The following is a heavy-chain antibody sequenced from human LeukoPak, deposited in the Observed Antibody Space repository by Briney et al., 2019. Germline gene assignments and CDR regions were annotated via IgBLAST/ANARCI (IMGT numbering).Heavy chain of an antibody. CDR1: GYTFTSYG. Sequence: ASVKVSCKASGYTFTSYGISWVRQAPGQGLEWMGWISAYNGNTNYAQKLQGRVTMTTDTSTSTAYMELRSLRSDDTAVYYCAREGKNYYYGSGSYIDYWGQGTLVTVSS. V-gene: IGHV1-18*01. CDR2: ISAYNGNT. CDR3: AREGKNYYYGSGSYIDY. D-gene: IGHD3-10*01. J-gene: IGHJ4*02.